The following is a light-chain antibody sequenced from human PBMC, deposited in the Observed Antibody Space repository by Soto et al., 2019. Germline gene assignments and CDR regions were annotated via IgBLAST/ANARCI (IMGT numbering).Light chain of an antibody. CDR2: GAS. J-gene: IGKJ2*01. V-gene: IGKV3-20*01. CDR1: QSVSSSY. Sequence: EIVLTQSPGTLSLSPGERATLSCRASQSVSSSYLAWYQQKPSQAPRLLMYGASSRATGIPDRFSGSGSGTGFTLTISRLGPEDFEVYYCQQWRNFGQGTKVEIK. CDR3: QQWRN.